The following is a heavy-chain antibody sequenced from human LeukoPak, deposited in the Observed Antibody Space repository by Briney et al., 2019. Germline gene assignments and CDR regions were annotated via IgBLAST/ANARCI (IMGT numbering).Heavy chain of an antibody. CDR3: AKATDSTDYYDSSGYPGY. J-gene: IGHJ4*02. V-gene: IGHV3-30*18. D-gene: IGHD3-22*01. CDR1: GFTFSSYG. CDR2: ISYDGSNK. Sequence: QPGGSLRLSCAASGFTFSSYGMHWVRQAPGKGLEWVAVISYDGSNKYYADSVKGRFTIPRDNSKNTLYLQMNSLSAEDTAVYYCAKATDSTDYYDSSGYPGYWGQGTLVTVSS.